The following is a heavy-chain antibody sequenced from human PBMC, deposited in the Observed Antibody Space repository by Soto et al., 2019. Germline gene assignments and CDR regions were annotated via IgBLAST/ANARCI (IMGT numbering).Heavy chain of an antibody. CDR1: GYTFTSYG. CDR3: ARQADYEILTGYYNPRFDY. V-gene: IGHV1-18*01. Sequence: QVQLVQSGAEVKKPGASVKVSCKASGYTFTSYGISWVRQAPGQGLEWMGWISAYNGNTNYAQKLQGRVTMTTDTSTSTAYRDLRSLRSDDTAVYYCARQADYEILTGYYNPRFDYWGQGTLVTVSS. J-gene: IGHJ4*02. CDR2: ISAYNGNT. D-gene: IGHD3-9*01.